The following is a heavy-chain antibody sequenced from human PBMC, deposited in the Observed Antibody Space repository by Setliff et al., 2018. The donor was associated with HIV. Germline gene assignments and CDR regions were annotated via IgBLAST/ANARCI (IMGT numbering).Heavy chain of an antibody. CDR3: ARHGIAAAYGEGGTFDN. J-gene: IGHJ4*02. Sequence: GESLKISCKGSGYSFTSYWIGWVRQMPGKGLEWMGIIYPGDSDTRYSPSFQGQVTISADKSISTAYLQWSSLKASDTAMYYCARHGIAAAYGEGGTFDNWGQGTLVTVSS. CDR2: IYPGDSDT. D-gene: IGHD6-13*01. CDR1: GYSFTSYW. V-gene: IGHV5-51*01.